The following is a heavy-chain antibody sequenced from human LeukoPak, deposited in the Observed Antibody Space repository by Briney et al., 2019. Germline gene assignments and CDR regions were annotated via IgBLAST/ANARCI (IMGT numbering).Heavy chain of an antibody. CDR3: ARRMVNRAIDY. Sequence: GGSLRLPCAASGFTFSSYAMSWVRQAPGKGLEWVSGLGGSGGGTYYADSVKGRFTISGDNSKNTLYLQMNSLRAEDTALYYCARRMVNRAIDYWGQGTLVTVSS. J-gene: IGHJ4*02. D-gene: IGHD2-21*01. CDR2: LGGSGGGT. V-gene: IGHV3-23*01. CDR1: GFTFSSYA.